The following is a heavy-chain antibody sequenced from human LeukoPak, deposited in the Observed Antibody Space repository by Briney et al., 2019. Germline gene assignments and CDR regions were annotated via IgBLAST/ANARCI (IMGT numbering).Heavy chain of an antibody. Sequence: PSETLSLTCTVSGGSISSYYWSWIRQPPGKGLEWIGYIYYSGSTNYNPSLKSRVTISVDTSKNQFSLKLSSVTAADTAMYYCARDYSSSSQYAFDIWGQGTMVTVSS. CDR3: ARDYSSSSQYAFDI. D-gene: IGHD6-13*01. V-gene: IGHV4-59*01. CDR2: IYYSGST. CDR1: GGSISSYY. J-gene: IGHJ3*02.